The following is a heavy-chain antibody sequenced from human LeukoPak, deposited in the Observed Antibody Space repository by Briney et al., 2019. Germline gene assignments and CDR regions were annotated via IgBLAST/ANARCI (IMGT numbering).Heavy chain of an antibody. Sequence: ASVKVSCKASGYTFTSYAMHWVRQAPGQRLEWMGWITAGNGNTKYSQEFQGRVTITRDTSASTAYMELSSLRSEDMAVYYCARALYGDYFPYFDYWGQGTLVTVSS. J-gene: IGHJ4*02. CDR3: ARALYGDYFPYFDY. CDR2: ITAGNGNT. CDR1: GYTFTSYA. V-gene: IGHV1-3*03. D-gene: IGHD4-17*01.